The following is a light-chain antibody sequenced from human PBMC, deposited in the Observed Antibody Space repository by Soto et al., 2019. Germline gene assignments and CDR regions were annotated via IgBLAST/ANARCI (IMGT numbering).Light chain of an antibody. J-gene: IGKJ2*01. V-gene: IGKV3-15*01. CDR2: RAS. Sequence: EIGMTQSPATLSVSPGGSATLSCRASQHVSSNFAWYRQKPGQAPTLLIYRASTRATGIPARFSGSGSGTEFPLTISSLQSEDFAVYYCQQYNNWPYTFGQGAKLEIK. CDR1: QHVSSN. CDR3: QQYNNWPYT.